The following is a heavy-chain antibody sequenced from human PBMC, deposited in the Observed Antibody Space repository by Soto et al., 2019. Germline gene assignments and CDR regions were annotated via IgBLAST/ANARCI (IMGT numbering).Heavy chain of an antibody. D-gene: IGHD5-18*01. V-gene: IGHV4-59*01. J-gene: IGHJ4*02. CDR3: ARRGYTYGRFDS. CDR1: GGSINNYY. Sequence: SETLSLTCTVSGGSINNYYWNWIRQPPGKGLEWIGYIYYSGSTSYSPSLKSRVIISVDTSMSQFSLRLSSVTAADTAIYYCARRGYTYGRFDSWGQGALVTVS. CDR2: IYYSGST.